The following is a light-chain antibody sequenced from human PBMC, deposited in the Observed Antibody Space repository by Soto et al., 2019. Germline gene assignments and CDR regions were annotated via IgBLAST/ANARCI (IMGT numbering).Light chain of an antibody. V-gene: IGKV3-15*01. J-gene: IGKJ5*01. CDR3: QQYNDWPIT. CDR2: GAS. CDR1: QSVSSN. Sequence: EILMTQSPATLSVSPGERATLSGRASQSVSSNLAWYQQKPGQAPRLLIYGASTRATGIPARFSGSGSGTEFSLSIHSLQSEDFAVYFCQQYNDWPITFGQGTRLEI.